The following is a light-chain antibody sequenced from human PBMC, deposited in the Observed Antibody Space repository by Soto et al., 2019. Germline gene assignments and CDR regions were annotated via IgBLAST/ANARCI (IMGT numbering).Light chain of an antibody. Sequence: EIVMTQSPATMSVSTGERVTLSCRASQSVSSNLAWYQQKPGQAPRLLIYGASTRATGIPARFSGSGSGTEFTLTIRSLQSEDFAIYYCQHYNNWPPWTFGQGTQVEIK. CDR3: QHYNNWPPWT. J-gene: IGKJ1*01. V-gene: IGKV3-15*01. CDR2: GAS. CDR1: QSVSSN.